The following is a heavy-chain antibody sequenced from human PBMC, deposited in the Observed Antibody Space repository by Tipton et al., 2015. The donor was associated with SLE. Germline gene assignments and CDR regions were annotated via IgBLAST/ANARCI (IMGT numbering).Heavy chain of an antibody. V-gene: IGHV4-31*02. D-gene: IGHD3-3*01. Sequence: LRLSCTVSGGSISSGGYYWSWIRQHPGKGLEWIGYTYYSGSTYYNPFLKSRVTISVDTSKNQFSLKLSSVTAADTAVYYCAREEENDFWSGGDAFDIWGQGTMVTVSS. J-gene: IGHJ3*02. CDR3: AREEENDFWSGGDAFDI. CDR1: GGSISSGGYY. CDR2: TYYSGST.